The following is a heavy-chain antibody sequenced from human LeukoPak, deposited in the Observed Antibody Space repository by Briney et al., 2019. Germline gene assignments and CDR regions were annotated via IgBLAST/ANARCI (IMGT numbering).Heavy chain of an antibody. CDR3: AMLSVAATQVDY. V-gene: IGHV3-30*03. CDR1: GFTFSSYG. J-gene: IGHJ4*02. CDR2: ISYDGSDK. Sequence: PGGSLRLSCAASGFTFSSYGMHWVRQAPGRGLEWVAVISYDGSDKYYADSVKGRFTISRDNSKNTLYLQMNSLRAEDTAVYYCAMLSVAATQVDYWGQGTLVTVSS. D-gene: IGHD2-15*01.